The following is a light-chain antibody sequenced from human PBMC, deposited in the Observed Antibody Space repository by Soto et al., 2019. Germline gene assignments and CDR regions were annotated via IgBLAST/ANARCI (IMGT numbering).Light chain of an antibody. J-gene: IGLJ1*01. Sequence: SVLTQPASVSGSPGQSITISCNRTSSDVGGYDYVSWYQQHPGKAPKVIIYDVNNRPSGVSSRFSGSRSGNTASLSISGLQAQDEADYYCSAYSRSATNYVFGSGTKV. CDR1: SSDVGGYDY. CDR2: DVN. CDR3: SAYSRSATNYV. V-gene: IGLV2-14*03.